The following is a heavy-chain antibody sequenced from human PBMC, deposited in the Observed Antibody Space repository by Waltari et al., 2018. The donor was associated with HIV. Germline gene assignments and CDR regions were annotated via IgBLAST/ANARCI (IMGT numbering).Heavy chain of an antibody. V-gene: IGHV3-33*01. D-gene: IGHD6-13*01. J-gene: IGHJ6*02. CDR2: LCDEDGNQ. CDR1: GFTFSSYG. CDR3: AIDPWYIAAVLYYYYVMDV. Sequence: QEQLVEYGGGVVQHGRSLRLSCAASGFTFSSYGMHWVRQARGTGLALRTNLCDEDGNQYDADSVNGRFTISGDKSKITLYLQMNSLRAEDTSVYYCAIDPWYIAAVLYYYYVMDVWGQGPTVTVS.